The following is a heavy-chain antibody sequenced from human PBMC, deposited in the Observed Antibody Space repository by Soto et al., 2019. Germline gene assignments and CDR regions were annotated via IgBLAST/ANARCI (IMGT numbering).Heavy chain of an antibody. CDR1: CDSISSGYY. Sequence: SETLSLTCAVSCDSISSGYYWAWIRQPPGKGLEWIGSIYHSGTTYYNPSLKSRVTISVDTSKNQFSLKLSSVTAADSAVYYCARTDNVGYDPYLGQGTLVTVSS. CDR2: IYHSGTT. CDR3: ARTDNVGYDPY. V-gene: IGHV4-38-2*01. D-gene: IGHD5-12*01. J-gene: IGHJ4*02.